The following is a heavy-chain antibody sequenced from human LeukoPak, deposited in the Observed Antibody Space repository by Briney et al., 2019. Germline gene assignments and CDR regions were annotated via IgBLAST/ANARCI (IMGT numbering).Heavy chain of an antibody. CDR3: ARALPYYYDSSGYPPHAFDI. Sequence: WVRQPPGKGLEWIGSIYYSGSTYYNPSLKSRVTISVDTSKNQFSLKLSSVTAADTAVYYCARALPYYYDSSGYPPHAFDIWGQGTMVTVSS. CDR2: IYYSGST. D-gene: IGHD3-22*01. V-gene: IGHV4-39*07. J-gene: IGHJ3*02.